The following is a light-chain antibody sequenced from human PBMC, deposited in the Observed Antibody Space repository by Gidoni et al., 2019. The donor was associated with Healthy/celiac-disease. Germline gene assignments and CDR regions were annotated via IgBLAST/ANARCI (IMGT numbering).Light chain of an antibody. CDR2: AAS. J-gene: IGKJ1*01. V-gene: IGKV1-39*01. Sequence: IQMTPSPSSLSASVGDIVTITCRASQSISSYLNWYQQKPGKAPKLLIYAASSLQSGVPSRFSGSGSGTDFTLTISSLQPEDFATYYCQQSYSTPPTFGQGTKVEIK. CDR3: QQSYSTPPT. CDR1: QSISSY.